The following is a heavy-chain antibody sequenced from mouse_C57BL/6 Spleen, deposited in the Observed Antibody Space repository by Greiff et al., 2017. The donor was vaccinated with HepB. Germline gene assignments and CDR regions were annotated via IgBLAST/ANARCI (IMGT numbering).Heavy chain of an antibody. CDR2: INPSSGYT. D-gene: IGHD1-1*01. Sequence: QVQLQQSGAELARPGASVKMSCKASGYTFTSYTMHWVKQRPGQGLEWIGYINPSSGYTKYNQKLKAKATLTADKSSSTAYMQLSSLTSEDSAVYYCARRGQITTVVAGYYAMDYWGQGTSVTVSS. V-gene: IGHV1-4*01. CDR1: GYTFTSYT. J-gene: IGHJ4*01. CDR3: ARRGQITTVVAGYYAMDY.